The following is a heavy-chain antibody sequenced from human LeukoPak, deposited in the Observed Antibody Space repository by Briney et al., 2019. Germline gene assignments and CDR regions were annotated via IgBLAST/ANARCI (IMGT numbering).Heavy chain of an antibody. Sequence: RGESLKISCKGSEYSFTSYWIGWVRQMPGKGLEWMGIIYPGDSDTRYSPSFQGQVTISADKSISTAYLQWSSLKASDTAMYYCATLPSSTSPQSSFDYWGQGTLVTVSS. J-gene: IGHJ4*02. CDR3: ATLPSSTSPQSSFDY. CDR2: IYPGDSDT. CDR1: EYSFTSYW. D-gene: IGHD2-2*01. V-gene: IGHV5-51*01.